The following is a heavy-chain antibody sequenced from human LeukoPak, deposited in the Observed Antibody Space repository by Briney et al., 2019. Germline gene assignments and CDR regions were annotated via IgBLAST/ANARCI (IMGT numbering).Heavy chain of an antibody. D-gene: IGHD6-13*01. CDR1: GFTFSSYA. J-gene: IGHJ4*02. V-gene: IGHV3-23*01. CDR3: AKDQSRYSSSWYGDDY. CDR2: ISASSDSI. Sequence: GGSLRLSCAASGFTFSSYAMSWVRQAPGKGLEWVSGISASSDSIYYTDSVKGRFTISRDNSKNTLYLQMNSLRAEDTAVYYCAKDQSRYSSSWYGDDYWGQGTLVTVSS.